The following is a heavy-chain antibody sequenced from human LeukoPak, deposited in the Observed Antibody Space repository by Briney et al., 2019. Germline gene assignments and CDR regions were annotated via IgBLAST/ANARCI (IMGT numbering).Heavy chain of an antibody. V-gene: IGHV3-23*01. Sequence: GGSLRLSCAASGFTFSSYDMSWVRQAPGKGLEWVSLISGSGGSTYYADSVKGRFTASRDKSQNTLYLLMNSLRAAETAVYHCAKTRRPGGNYYFDYWGQGTLVTVSS. CDR3: AKTRRPGGNYYFDY. CDR2: ISGSGGST. D-gene: IGHD1-7*01. CDR1: GFTFSSYD. J-gene: IGHJ4*02.